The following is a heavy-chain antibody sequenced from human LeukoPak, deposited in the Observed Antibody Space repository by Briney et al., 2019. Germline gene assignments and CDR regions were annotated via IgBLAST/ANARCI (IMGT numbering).Heavy chain of an antibody. Sequence: GESLKISCKGSGYSFTSYWIGWVRQMPGKGLEWMGIIYPGDSDTRYSPSFQGQVTISADKSISTAYLQWSSLKASDTAMYYFVRPVWDYGDYTYYFDYWGQGTLVTVSS. CDR2: IYPGDSDT. CDR3: VRPVWDYGDYTYYFDY. J-gene: IGHJ4*02. CDR1: GYSFTSYW. V-gene: IGHV5-51*01. D-gene: IGHD4-17*01.